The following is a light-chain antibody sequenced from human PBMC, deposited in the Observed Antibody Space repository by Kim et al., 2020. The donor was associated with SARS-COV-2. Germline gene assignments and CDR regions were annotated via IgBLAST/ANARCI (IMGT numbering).Light chain of an antibody. J-gene: IGLJ1*01. V-gene: IGLV1-44*01. Sequence: GQRVTISCTGSSSNIGTNAVNWYQQHPRTAPKLLIKRNNQRPSGVPDRFSGSKSGTSASLAISGLQSEDEADYYCASWDDSVNGYVFGSGTKVTVL. CDR1: SSNIGTNA. CDR3: ASWDDSVNGYV. CDR2: RNN.